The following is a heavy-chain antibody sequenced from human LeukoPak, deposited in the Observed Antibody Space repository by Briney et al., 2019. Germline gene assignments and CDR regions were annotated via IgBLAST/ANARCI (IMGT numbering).Heavy chain of an antibody. CDR2: IYTSGST. CDR3: ARHGRNYCSGGSCYWI. CDR1: GGSISSYY. V-gene: IGHV4-4*07. J-gene: IGHJ4*02. D-gene: IGHD2-15*01. Sequence: SETLSLTCTVSGGSISSYYWSWIRQPAGKGLEWIGRIYTSGSTNYNPSLKSRVTMSVDTSKNQFSLKLSSVTAADTAVYYCARHGRNYCSGGSCYWIWGQGTLVTVSS.